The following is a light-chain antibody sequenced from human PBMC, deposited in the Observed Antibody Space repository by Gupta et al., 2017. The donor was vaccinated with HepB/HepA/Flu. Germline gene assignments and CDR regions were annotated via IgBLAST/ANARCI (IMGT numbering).Light chain of an antibody. V-gene: IGLV9-49*01. Sequence: QPVLTPPPSASASLGTSVTPTCTLSRGYSDYKVDVYQQRPGQGPRYVMRVGTGGLVGSKGDRFPDRFSVLGSGLNRYLTIQNIPEEDESDYHGGADHVKGNNVVFVFGGGTKLTVL. CDR1: RGYSDYK. J-gene: IGLJ3*02. CDR3: GADHVKGNNVVFV. CDR2: VGTGGLVG.